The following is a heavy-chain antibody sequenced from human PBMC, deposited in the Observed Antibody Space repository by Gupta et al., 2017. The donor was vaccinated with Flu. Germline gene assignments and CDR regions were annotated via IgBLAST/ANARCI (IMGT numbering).Heavy chain of an antibody. CDR3: AGYQLLYRFDP. Sequence: QVQLQQWGAGLLKPSETRSLTCAVDGGSFSGYYWSWIRQPPGKGLEWIGEIRHSGSTNYNPSLKSRVTISADPSKRQFSLTLSSVTAADTAVYYCAGYQLLYRFDPWGQGTLVTVSS. D-gene: IGHD2-2*02. J-gene: IGHJ5*02. CDR2: IRHSGST. CDR1: GGSFSGYY. V-gene: IGHV4-34*01.